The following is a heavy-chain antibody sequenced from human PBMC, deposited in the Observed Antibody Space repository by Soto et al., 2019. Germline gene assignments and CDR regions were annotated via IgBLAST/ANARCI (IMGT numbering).Heavy chain of an antibody. Sequence: QVQLQESGPGLVKPSETLSLTCTVSGGSVSSGSYYWSWIRQPPGKGLEWIGYIYYSGSTNYNPAHKRRVPLSVDTSKNCFPLKLRSVPAAAPAVYYCARWAMVRGAFDPWGQGTLVTVSS. V-gene: IGHV4-61*01. CDR1: GGSVSSGSYY. CDR3: ARWAMVRGAFDP. D-gene: IGHD3-10*01. J-gene: IGHJ5*02. CDR2: IYYSGST.